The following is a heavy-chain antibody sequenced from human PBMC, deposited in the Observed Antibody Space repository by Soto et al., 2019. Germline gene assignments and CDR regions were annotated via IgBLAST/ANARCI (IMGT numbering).Heavy chain of an antibody. CDR1: GYTFTSYG. J-gene: IGHJ6*03. CDR3: ARVWAAAGFYYYYYMDV. D-gene: IGHD6-13*01. Sequence: QVQLVQSGAEVKKPGASVKVSCKASGYTFTSYGISWVRQAPGQGLEWMGWISAYNGNTNYAQKLQGRVTMTTDTSTSTAYMERRSLRSDDTAVYYCARVWAAAGFYYYYYMDVWGKGTTVTVSS. CDR2: ISAYNGNT. V-gene: IGHV1-18*01.